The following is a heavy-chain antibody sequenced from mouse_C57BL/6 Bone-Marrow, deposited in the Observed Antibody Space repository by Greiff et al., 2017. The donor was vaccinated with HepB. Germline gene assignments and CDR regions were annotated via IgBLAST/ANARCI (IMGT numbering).Heavy chain of an antibody. CDR1: GYSITSGYD. Sequence: EVKLVESGPGMVKPSQSLSLTCTVTGYSITSGYDWHWIRHFPGNKLEWMGYISYSGSTNYNPSLKSRISITHDTSKNHFFLKLNSVTTEDTATYYCARGPTPYYFDYWGQGTTLTVSS. J-gene: IGHJ2*01. D-gene: IGHD4-1*02. CDR2: ISYSGST. CDR3: ARGPTPYYFDY. V-gene: IGHV3-1*01.